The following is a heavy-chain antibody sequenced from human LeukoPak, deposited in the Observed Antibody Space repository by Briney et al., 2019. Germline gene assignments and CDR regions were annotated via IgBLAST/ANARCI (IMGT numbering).Heavy chain of an antibody. CDR1: GGSFSGYY. V-gene: IGHV3-11*01. J-gene: IGHJ4*01. CDR2: ISRGGNSI. CDR3: ARDQYLDC. Sequence: LSLTCAVYGGSFSGYYWSWIRQAPGKGLEWVSSISRGGNSIYHADSVRGRFTISRDNAKNSLYLQMNSLRAEDTAVYYCARDQYLDCRGHGTLVTVSS.